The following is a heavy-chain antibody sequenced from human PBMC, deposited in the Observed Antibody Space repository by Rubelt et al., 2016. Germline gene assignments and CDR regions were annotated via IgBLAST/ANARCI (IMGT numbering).Heavy chain of an antibody. J-gene: IGHJ5*02. D-gene: IGHD3-22*01. Sequence: SSYGMHWVRQAPGKGLEWVAVISYDGSNKYYADSVKGRFTISRDNSKNTLYLQMNSLRAEDTAVYYCAKGRIVVVSNWFDPWGQGTLVTVSS. V-gene: IGHV3-30*18. CDR3: AKGRIVVVSNWFDP. CDR1: SSYG. CDR2: ISYDGSNK.